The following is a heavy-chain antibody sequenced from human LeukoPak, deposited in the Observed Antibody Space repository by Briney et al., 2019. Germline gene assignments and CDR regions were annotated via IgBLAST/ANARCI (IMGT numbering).Heavy chain of an antibody. D-gene: IGHD6-6*01. CDR3: ARGRLVSSQPFDY. J-gene: IGHJ4*02. Sequence: SETLSLTCTVYGGSFSDYYWSWIRQSPEKGLEWIGEIHHGGSTNYNPSLKSRVTISVVTSRNQFSLRLLSVTAADTAVYYCARGRLVSSQPFDYWGQGTLVTVSS. CDR2: IHHGGST. V-gene: IGHV4-34*01. CDR1: GGSFSDYY.